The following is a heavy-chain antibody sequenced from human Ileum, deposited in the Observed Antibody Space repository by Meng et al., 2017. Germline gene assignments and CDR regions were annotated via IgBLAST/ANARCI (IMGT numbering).Heavy chain of an antibody. CDR1: GYTFTSYG. D-gene: IGHD3-3*01. CDR3: ARDMITIFGVVSSGPGYFDY. V-gene: IGHV1-18*01. Sequence: ASVKVSCKASGYTFTSYGISWVRQAPGQGLEWMGWISDYNGNTNYAQKLQGRVTMTTDTSTSTAYMELRSLRSDDTAVYYCARDMITIFGVVSSGPGYFDYWGQGTLVTVSS. CDR2: ISDYNGNT. J-gene: IGHJ4*02.